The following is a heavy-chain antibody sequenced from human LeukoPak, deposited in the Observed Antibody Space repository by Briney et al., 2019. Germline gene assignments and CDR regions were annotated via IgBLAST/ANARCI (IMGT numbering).Heavy chain of an antibody. D-gene: IGHD2-15*01. CDR3: ARSGYCSGGSCTDYYYMDV. J-gene: IGHJ6*03. CDR1: GGTFSSYA. Sequence: SVKVSCKASGGTFSSYAISWVRQAPGQGLEWMGGIIPIFGTANYAQKFQGRVTITTDESTSTAYMELSGLRSEDTAVYYCARSGYCSGGSCTDYYYMDVWGKGTTVTVSS. V-gene: IGHV1-69*05. CDR2: IIPIFGTA.